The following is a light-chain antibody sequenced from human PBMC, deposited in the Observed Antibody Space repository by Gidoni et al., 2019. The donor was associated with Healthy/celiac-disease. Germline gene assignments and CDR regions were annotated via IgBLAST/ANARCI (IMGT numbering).Light chain of an antibody. CDR1: QSISSY. CDR2: AAS. Sequence: IQMTQPTSSLSASVGDRVTIPCRASQSISSYLNWYQQKPGKAPKLLIYAASSLQSGVPSRFSGSGSGTDFTLTISSLQPEDFATYYCQHSYSTPFTFXPXTKVEIK. J-gene: IGKJ3*01. CDR3: QHSYSTPFT. V-gene: IGKV1-39*01.